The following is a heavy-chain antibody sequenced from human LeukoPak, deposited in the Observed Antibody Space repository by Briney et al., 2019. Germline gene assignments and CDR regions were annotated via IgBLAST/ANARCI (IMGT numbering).Heavy chain of an antibody. Sequence: ASVKVSCKVSGYTLTELSMHWVRQAPGKGLEWMGGFDPEDGVTIYAQKFQGRVTMTEDTSTDTAYMELSSLRSEDTAVYYCATALRRGATYDAFDIWGQGTMVTVSS. CDR1: GYTLTELS. CDR3: ATALRRGATYDAFDI. D-gene: IGHD1-26*01. V-gene: IGHV1-24*01. CDR2: FDPEDGVT. J-gene: IGHJ3*02.